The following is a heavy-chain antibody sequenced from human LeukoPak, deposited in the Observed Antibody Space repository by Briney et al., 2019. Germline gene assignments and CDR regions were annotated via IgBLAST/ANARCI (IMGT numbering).Heavy chain of an antibody. D-gene: IGHD6-19*01. CDR1: GFPFSTYG. J-gene: IGHJ4*02. V-gene: IGHV3-30*02. CDR3: ANSGWYEGEIDY. Sequence: GGSLRLSCAASGFPFSTYGMHWVRQAPGKGLEWVAFIRYDGSNKYYADSVKGRFTISRDNSKNTLYLQMNSLRAEDTAVYYCANSGWYEGEIDYWGQGTLVTVSS. CDR2: IRYDGSNK.